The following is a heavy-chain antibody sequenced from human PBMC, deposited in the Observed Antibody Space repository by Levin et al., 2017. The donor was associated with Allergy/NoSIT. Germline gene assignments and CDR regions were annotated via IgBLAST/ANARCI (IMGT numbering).Heavy chain of an antibody. Sequence: SETLSLTCAVHGGSFSDNYWSWIRQPPGKGLEWIGESNHGGITNYNPSLKSRVTISVDTSKNQFSLKLSSVTATDTALYYCAAYNYGSLDYWGQGTLVTVSS. CDR1: GGSFSDNY. J-gene: IGHJ4*02. D-gene: IGHD5-18*01. CDR3: AAYNYGSLDY. V-gene: IGHV4-34*01. CDR2: SNHGGIT.